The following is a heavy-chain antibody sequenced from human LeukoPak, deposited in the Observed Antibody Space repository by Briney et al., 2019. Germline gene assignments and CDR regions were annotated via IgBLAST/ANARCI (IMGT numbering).Heavy chain of an antibody. V-gene: IGHV1-69*05. CDR1: GGTFSSYA. Sequence: SVKVSCKASGGTFSSYAISWVRQAHGQGLEWMGGIIPIFGTANYAQKFQGRVTITTDESTSTAYTELSSLRSEDTAVYYCARGQQVPGWFDPWGQGTLVTVSS. CDR3: ARGQQVPGWFDP. J-gene: IGHJ5*02. CDR2: IIPIFGTA. D-gene: IGHD6-13*01.